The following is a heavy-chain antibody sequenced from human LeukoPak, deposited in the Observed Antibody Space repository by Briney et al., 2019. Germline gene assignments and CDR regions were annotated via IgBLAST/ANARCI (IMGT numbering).Heavy chain of an antibody. D-gene: IGHD3-22*01. CDR1: GGSISSGGYY. V-gene: IGHV4-31*03. J-gene: IGHJ3*02. CDR3: ARDFLYDSSGYDAFDI. CDR2: IYYSGST. Sequence: SQTLSLTCTVSGGSISSGGYYWSWIRQHPGKGLEWIGYIYYSGSTYYNPSLKSRVTISVDTSKNQFSLKLSSVTAADTAVYYCARDFLYDSSGYDAFDIWGPGTMVTVSS.